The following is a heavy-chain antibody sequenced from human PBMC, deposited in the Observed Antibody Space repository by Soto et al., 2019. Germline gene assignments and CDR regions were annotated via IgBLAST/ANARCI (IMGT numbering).Heavy chain of an antibody. Sequence: GGSLRLSCAASGFTFSSYAMSWVRQAPGKGLEWVSAISGSGGSTYYADSVKGRFTISRDNSKNTLYLQMNSLRAEDTTVYYCAKGPFWSGYYQFDYWGQGTLVTVSS. CDR2: ISGSGGST. J-gene: IGHJ4*02. V-gene: IGHV3-23*01. CDR1: GFTFSSYA. D-gene: IGHD3-3*01. CDR3: AKGPFWSGYYQFDY.